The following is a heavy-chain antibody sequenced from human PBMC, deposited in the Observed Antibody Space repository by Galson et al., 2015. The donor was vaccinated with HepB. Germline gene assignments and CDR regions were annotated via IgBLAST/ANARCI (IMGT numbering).Heavy chain of an antibody. D-gene: IGHD6-13*01. CDR3: ARVAGYSSSCYPGGGYYGMDV. CDR2: IRSSSSYI. Sequence: SLRLSCEASGFTSSSYSMNRVRQAPGKGLEWVSSIRSSSSYIYYADSVKGRFTISRDNAKNSLYLQMNSLRAEDTAVYYCARVAGYSSSCYPGGGYYGMDVWGQGTTVTVSS. V-gene: IGHV3-21*01. J-gene: IGHJ6*02. CDR1: GFTSSSYS.